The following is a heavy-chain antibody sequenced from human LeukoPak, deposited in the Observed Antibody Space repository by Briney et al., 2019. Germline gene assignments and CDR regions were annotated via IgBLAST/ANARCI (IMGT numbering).Heavy chain of an antibody. Sequence: GASVKVSCKASGYTFTSYDINWVRQATGQGLEWMGWMNPNSGNTGYAQKFQGRVTMTRNTSISTAYMELSSLRSEDTAVYYCAREDALWFGELLFDALDIWGQGTMVTVSS. CDR3: AREDALWFGELLFDALDI. CDR1: GYTFTSYD. CDR2: MNPNSGNT. D-gene: IGHD3-10*01. V-gene: IGHV1-8*01. J-gene: IGHJ3*02.